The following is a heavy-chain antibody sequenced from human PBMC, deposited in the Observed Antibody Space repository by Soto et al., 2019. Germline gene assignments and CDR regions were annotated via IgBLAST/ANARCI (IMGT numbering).Heavy chain of an antibody. CDR2: IYLNDDK. Sequence: QITLKESGPTLVKPTQTLTLTCTFSGFSLSARGVGVGWIRQPPGKALEWLALIYLNDDKRYSPSLQSRLTITKDASKNQVVFSMTNVAPADTATYYCAHSPWGAAPDYWGQGTLVTVSS. CDR3: AHSPWGAAPDY. V-gene: IGHV2-5*01. J-gene: IGHJ4*02. D-gene: IGHD3-16*01. CDR1: GFSLSARGVG.